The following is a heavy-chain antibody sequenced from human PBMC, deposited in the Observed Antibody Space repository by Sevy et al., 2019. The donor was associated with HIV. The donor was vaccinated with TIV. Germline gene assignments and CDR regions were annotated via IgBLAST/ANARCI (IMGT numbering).Heavy chain of an antibody. J-gene: IGHJ6*02. CDR3: ARSIAAAGTDYGMDV. D-gene: IGHD6-13*01. V-gene: IGHV4-39*01. CDR1: GGSISSSSYY. CDR2: IYYSGST. Sequence: SETLSLTCTVSGGSISSSSYYWGWIRQPPGKGLEWIGSIYYSGSTYYNPSLKSRVTISVGTSKNQFALKLSSLTAADSAVYYCARSIAAAGTDYGMDVWGQGPTVTVSS.